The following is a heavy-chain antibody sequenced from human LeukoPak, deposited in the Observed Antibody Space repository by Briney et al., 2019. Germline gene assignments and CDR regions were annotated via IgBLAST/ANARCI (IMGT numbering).Heavy chain of an antibody. CDR1: GFTFSSHS. V-gene: IGHV3-21*01. D-gene: IGHD3-22*01. Sequence: GSLRLSCAGAGFTFSSHSMTWVRQAPGKGLEWVSSISGNSNYIYYADSVRGRFSISRDNAKNSLYLQMNSLRAEDTAVYYCARSYDSSGYSDYWGQGTLVTVSS. J-gene: IGHJ4*02. CDR2: ISGNSNYI. CDR3: ARSYDSSGYSDY.